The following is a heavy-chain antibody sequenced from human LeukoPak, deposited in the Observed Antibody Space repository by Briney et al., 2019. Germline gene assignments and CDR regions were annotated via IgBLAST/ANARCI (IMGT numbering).Heavy chain of an antibody. CDR1: GSSLSNYY. J-gene: IGHJ4*02. V-gene: IGHV4-59*01. CDR2: IYESGIT. D-gene: IGHD3-16*01. Sequence: PSETLSLTCTVSGSSLSNYYWSWIRQPPGKGLGWIGHIYESGITTYNPSLKSRVTISVDTSKNQFSLRLSSVTVADTAVYYCAKGRIGGPKAPFDYWGQGTLVTVSS. CDR3: AKGRIGGPKAPFDY.